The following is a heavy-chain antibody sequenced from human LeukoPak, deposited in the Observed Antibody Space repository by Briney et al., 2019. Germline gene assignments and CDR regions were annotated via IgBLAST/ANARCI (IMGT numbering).Heavy chain of an antibody. V-gene: IGHV4-59*01. D-gene: IGHD6-13*01. CDR2: IYYSGST. CDR3: TRDYSYYFDY. Sequence: SETLSLTCTVSGGSIRSNYWSWIRQPPGKGLEWIGYIYYSGSTNYNPSLKSRVTMSVDTSKNQFSLKLCSVTAADTAVYYCTRDYSYYFDYWGQGTLVTVSS. CDR1: GGSIRSNY. J-gene: IGHJ4*02.